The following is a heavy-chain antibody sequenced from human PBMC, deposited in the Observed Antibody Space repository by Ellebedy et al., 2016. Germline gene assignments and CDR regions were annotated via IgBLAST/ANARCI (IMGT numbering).Heavy chain of an antibody. D-gene: IGHD3-22*01. Sequence: GGSLRLSXAASGFTFSSYAMSWVRQAPGKGLEWVSAISGSGGSTYYADSVKGRFTISRDNSKNTLYLQMNSLKTEDTAVYYCTTVKGYDSSGYSNYWGQGTLVTVSS. CDR2: ISGSGGST. J-gene: IGHJ4*02. CDR3: TTVKGYDSSGYSNY. V-gene: IGHV3-23*01. CDR1: GFTFSSYA.